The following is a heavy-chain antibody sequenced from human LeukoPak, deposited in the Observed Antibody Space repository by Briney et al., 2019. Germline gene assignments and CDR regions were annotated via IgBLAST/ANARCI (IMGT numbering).Heavy chain of an antibody. V-gene: IGHV3-48*04. CDR3: ARTANFAAGYYIDY. CDR1: GFTFSSYS. D-gene: IGHD6-13*01. Sequence: GGSLRLSCAASGFTFSSYSMNWVRQAPGKGLEWVSYISSSSRTIYYADSVKGRFTISRDNAKNSLYLQMNSLRAEDTAVYYCARTANFAAGYYIDYWDQGTLVTVSS. J-gene: IGHJ4*02. CDR2: ISSSSRTI.